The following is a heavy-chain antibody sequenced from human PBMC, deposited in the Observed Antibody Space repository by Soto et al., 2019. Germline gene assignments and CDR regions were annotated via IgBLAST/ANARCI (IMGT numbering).Heavy chain of an antibody. CDR1: GGTFSSYA. Sequence: ASVKVSCKASGGTFSSYAISWVRQAPGQGLEWMGGIIPIFGTANYAQKFQGRVTITADESTSTAYMELSSLRSEDTAVYYCARLGTPYYSSSRRNRLAPWGQGTLVTVAS. J-gene: IGHJ5*02. CDR2: IIPIFGTA. CDR3: ARLGTPYYSSSRRNRLAP. V-gene: IGHV1-69*13. D-gene: IGHD6-13*01.